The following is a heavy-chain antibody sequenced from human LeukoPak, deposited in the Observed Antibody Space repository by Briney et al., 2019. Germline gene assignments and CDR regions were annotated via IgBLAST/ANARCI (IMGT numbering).Heavy chain of an antibody. CDR1: GYTFTNYG. Sequence: ASVKVSCKASGYTFTNYGISWVRQAPGQGLEWMGWISAYNGNTNYAQKLQGRVTMTTDTSTSTAYMELRSLRSDDTAMYYCARDYDFWSGYHQTLDYWGQGTLVTVSS. CDR3: ARDYDFWSGYHQTLDY. D-gene: IGHD3-3*01. CDR2: ISAYNGNT. V-gene: IGHV1-18*01. J-gene: IGHJ4*02.